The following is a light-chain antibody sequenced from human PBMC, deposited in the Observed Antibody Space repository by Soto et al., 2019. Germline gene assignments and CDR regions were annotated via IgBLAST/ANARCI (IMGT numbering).Light chain of an antibody. CDR3: QQYDNLPIT. J-gene: IGKJ5*01. Sequence: IQVTQSPSSLSASVGGRVTITCQASQDISIYLNWYQXKLGKAPKVLIYDASNLETGVPLRLSGSGXXTDFTFTISSXQPEDIATYYCQQYDNLPITFGQGTRLEIK. CDR2: DAS. CDR1: QDISIY. V-gene: IGKV1-33*01.